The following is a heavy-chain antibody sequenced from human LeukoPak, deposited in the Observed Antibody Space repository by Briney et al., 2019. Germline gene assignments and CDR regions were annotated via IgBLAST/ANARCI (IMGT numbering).Heavy chain of an antibody. V-gene: IGHV4-61*02. Sequence: SQTLSLTCTVSGGSISSGSYYWSWIRQPAGKGLEWIGRIYTSGSTNYNPSLKSRVTISVDTSKNHFSLKLSSVTAADTAVYYCARETYYYDSSGYPAGRWFDPWGQGTLVTVSS. CDR3: ARETYYYDSSGYPAGRWFDP. J-gene: IGHJ5*02. D-gene: IGHD3-22*01. CDR2: IYTSGST. CDR1: GGSISSGSYY.